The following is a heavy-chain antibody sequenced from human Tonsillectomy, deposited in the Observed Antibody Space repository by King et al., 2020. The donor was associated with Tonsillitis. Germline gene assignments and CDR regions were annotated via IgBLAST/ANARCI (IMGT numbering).Heavy chain of an antibody. J-gene: IGHJ3*02. Sequence: VQLQESGPGLVKPSETLSLTCNVSGGSISNYYWSWIRQPPGKGLEWIGYIYYSGSTNYNPSLKSRVTISADTSKNQFSLKLSSVTAADTDVYYCARDIRFYLYESSGADAFDIWGQGTMVTVSS. V-gene: IGHV4-59*01. D-gene: IGHD3-22*01. CDR2: IYYSGST. CDR1: GGSISNYY. CDR3: ARDIRFYLYESSGADAFDI.